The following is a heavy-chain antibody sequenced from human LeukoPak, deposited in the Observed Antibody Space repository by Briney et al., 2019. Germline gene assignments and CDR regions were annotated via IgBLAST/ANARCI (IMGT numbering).Heavy chain of an antibody. CDR3: ARHNRGILVLANWFDP. Sequence: PSETLSLTCAVYGGSFSGYYWSWIRQPPGKGLEWIGEINHSGSTNYNPSLKSRVTISVDTSKNQFSLKLSSVTAADTAVYYCARHNRGILVLANWFDPWGQGTLVTVSS. D-gene: IGHD1-7*01. CDR1: GGSFSGYY. V-gene: IGHV4-34*01. CDR2: INHSGST. J-gene: IGHJ5*02.